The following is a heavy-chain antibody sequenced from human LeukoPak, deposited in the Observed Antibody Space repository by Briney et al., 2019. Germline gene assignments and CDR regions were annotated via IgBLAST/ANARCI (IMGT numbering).Heavy chain of an antibody. CDR3: ARDGNWGVRDY. CDR1: GYTFINYD. D-gene: IGHD3-10*01. V-gene: IGHV1-18*01. CDR2: ISAYNGNT. J-gene: IGHJ4*02. Sequence: ASVKVSCKASGYTFINYDISWVRQASGQGLEWMGWISAYNGNTNYAQKLQGRVTMTTDTSTSTAYMELRSLRSDDTAVYYCARDGNWGVRDYWGQGTLVTVSS.